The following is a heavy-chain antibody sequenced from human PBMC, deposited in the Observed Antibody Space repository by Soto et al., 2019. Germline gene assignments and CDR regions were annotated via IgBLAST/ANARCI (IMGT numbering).Heavy chain of an antibody. V-gene: IGHV1-69*01. CDR1: GGTFSSYA. J-gene: IGHJ5*02. D-gene: IGHD6-6*01. CDR3: AREGSSSLVGNNWFDP. Sequence: QVQLVQSGAEVKKPGSSVKVSCKASGGTFSSYAISWVRQAPGQGLEWMGGIIPIFGTANYAQKFQGRVTITADEYTSTDYMELSSLRSEATAVYYCAREGSSSLVGNNWFDPCGQGTLVTVYS. CDR2: IIPIFGTA.